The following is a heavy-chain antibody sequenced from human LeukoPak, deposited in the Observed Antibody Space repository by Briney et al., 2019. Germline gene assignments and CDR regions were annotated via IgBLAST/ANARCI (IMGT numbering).Heavy chain of an antibody. Sequence: SETLSLTCTVSGGSISSYYWSWIRQPPGKGLEWIGYIYYSGSTNYNPSLKSRVTISVDTSKNQFSLKLSSVTAADTAVYYCARANPFIVLMVYVTYGMDVWGQGTTVTVSS. CDR1: GGSISSYY. CDR2: IYYSGST. CDR3: ARANPFIVLMVYVTYGMDV. D-gene: IGHD2-8*01. J-gene: IGHJ6*02. V-gene: IGHV4-59*12.